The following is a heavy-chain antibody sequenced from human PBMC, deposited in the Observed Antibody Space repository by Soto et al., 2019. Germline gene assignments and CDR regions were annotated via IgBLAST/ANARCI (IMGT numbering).Heavy chain of an antibody. J-gene: IGHJ4*02. CDR1: GYTFTTYG. V-gene: IGHV1-18*01. D-gene: IGHD3-10*01. Sequence: QVQLVQSGPEVKKPGASVMLSCKASGYTFTTYGVRWVRQAPGLGLEWMGWISAYNGNTNYAQKFHGRVTMTTDASANTAYLELRSLRSDDTAVYYCARQEGHIEPIIGEFDFWGQGTLVTVSS. CDR3: ARQEGHIEPIIGEFDF. CDR2: ISAYNGNT.